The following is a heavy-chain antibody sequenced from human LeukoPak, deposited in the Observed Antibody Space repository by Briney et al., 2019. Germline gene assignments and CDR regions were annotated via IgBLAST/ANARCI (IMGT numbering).Heavy chain of an antibody. CDR2: IWYDGSNK. CDR1: GFTFSSYG. CDR3: ARETVAGPYYFDY. V-gene: IGHV3-33*01. D-gene: IGHD6-19*01. J-gene: IGHJ4*02. Sequence: GRSLRLSCAASGFTFSSYGMHWVRQAPGKGLEWVAVIWYDGSNKYYADSVKGRFTISRDNSKNTLYLQMNSLRAEDTAVYYCARETVAGPYYFDYRGQGTLVTVSS.